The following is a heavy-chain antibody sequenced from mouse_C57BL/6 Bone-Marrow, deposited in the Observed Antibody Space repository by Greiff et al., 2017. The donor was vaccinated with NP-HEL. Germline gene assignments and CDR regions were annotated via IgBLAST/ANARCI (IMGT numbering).Heavy chain of an antibody. CDR3: ASIYCGNGYYAGDD. J-gene: IGHJ4*01. D-gene: IGHD2-1*01. CDR1: GYTFTGYW. Sequence: VQLQQSGAELMKPGASVKLSCKATGYTFTGYWIEWVKQRPGHGLEWIGEILPGSGSTNYNAKFKGKATFTADTSSNTAYMQLSSLTTEDSAIYDCASIYCGNGYYAGDDWGQGTTVTVSS. CDR2: ILPGSGST. V-gene: IGHV1-9*01.